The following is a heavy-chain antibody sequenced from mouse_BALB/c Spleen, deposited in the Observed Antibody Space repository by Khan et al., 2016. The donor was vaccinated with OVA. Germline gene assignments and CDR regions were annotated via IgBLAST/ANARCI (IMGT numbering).Heavy chain of an antibody. V-gene: IGHV1-76*01. CDR1: GYIFTSYW. Sequence: VKLVESGAELMRPGASVKLSCKPSGYIFTSYWIHWVKQRSGQGLEWIARIYPGTDNTYYNEKFKDKATLTADKSSTTAYMQLSSLKSEDYAVYFCAREEPLYYFDYWGQGTTLTVSS. CDR3: AREEPLYYFDY. CDR2: IYPGTDNT. J-gene: IGHJ2*01. D-gene: IGHD6-1*01.